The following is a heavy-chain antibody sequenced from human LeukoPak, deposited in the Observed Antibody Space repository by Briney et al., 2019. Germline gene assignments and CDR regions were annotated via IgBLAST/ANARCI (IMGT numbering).Heavy chain of an antibody. CDR1: GGSISSSSYY. CDR2: IYYSGST. D-gene: IGHD5-24*01. J-gene: IGHJ4*02. Sequence: SETLSLTCTVSGGSISSSSYYWGWIRQPPGKGLEWIGTIYYSGSTYYNPSLKSRVTISVDTSKNQFSLKLSSVTAADTAVYYCARDGFNPIDYWGQGTLVTVSS. CDR3: ARDGFNPIDY. V-gene: IGHV4-39*02.